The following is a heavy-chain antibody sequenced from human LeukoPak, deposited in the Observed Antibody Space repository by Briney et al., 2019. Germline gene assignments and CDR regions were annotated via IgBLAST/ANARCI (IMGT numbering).Heavy chain of an antibody. CDR3: AKPTNYDFWSGIDY. V-gene: IGHV3-23*01. Sequence: GGSLRLSCAASGFTFSNYAMNWVRQPPGKGLEWVSAISGGGDSTYYADSVKGRFTISRDNSKNTLYLQMNSLRAEDTAVYYCAKPTNYDFWSGIDYWGQGTLVTVSS. D-gene: IGHD3-3*01. J-gene: IGHJ4*02. CDR2: ISGGGDST. CDR1: GFTFSNYA.